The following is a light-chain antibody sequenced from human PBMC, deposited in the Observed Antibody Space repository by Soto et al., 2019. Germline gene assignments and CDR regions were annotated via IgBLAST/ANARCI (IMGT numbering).Light chain of an antibody. Sequence: EIVSTTSPGTLSLSPWERATLSCRSSQSVSSSYLAWYQQKPGQAPRLLIYGASSRATGIPDRFSGSGSGTDFTLTISRLEPEDFAVYYCHQYGSSPRTFGQGTKVDI. CDR3: HQYGSSPRT. V-gene: IGKV3-20*01. J-gene: IGKJ1*01. CDR2: GAS. CDR1: QSVSSSY.